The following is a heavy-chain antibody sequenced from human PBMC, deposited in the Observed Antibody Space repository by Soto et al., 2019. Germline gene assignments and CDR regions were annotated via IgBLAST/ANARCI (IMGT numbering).Heavy chain of an antibody. CDR2: INHSGST. Sequence: SETLSLTCAVYGGSFSGYYWSWIRQPPGKGLEWIGEINHSGSTNYNPSLKSRVTISVDTSKNQFSLKLSSVTAADTAVYYCARKHLGYCSSTSCPGGGKYDYWGQGTLVTVSS. V-gene: IGHV4-34*01. CDR3: ARKHLGYCSSTSCPGGGKYDY. CDR1: GGSFSGYY. D-gene: IGHD2-2*01. J-gene: IGHJ4*02.